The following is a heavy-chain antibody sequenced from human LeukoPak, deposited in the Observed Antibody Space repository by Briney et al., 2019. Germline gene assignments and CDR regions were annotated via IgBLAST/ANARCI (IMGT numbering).Heavy chain of an antibody. V-gene: IGHV1-2*02. CDR3: ARDRRYYDYVWGSYSPSPSSYYFDY. CDR2: INPNSGGT. CDR1: GYTFTGYY. J-gene: IGHJ4*02. D-gene: IGHD3-16*01. Sequence: EASVKVSCKASGYTFTGYYMHWVRQAPGQGLEWMGWINPNSGGTNYAQKFQGRVTMTRDTSISTAYMELSRLRSDDTAVYYCARDRRYYDYVWGSYSPSPSSYYFDYWGQGTLVTVSS.